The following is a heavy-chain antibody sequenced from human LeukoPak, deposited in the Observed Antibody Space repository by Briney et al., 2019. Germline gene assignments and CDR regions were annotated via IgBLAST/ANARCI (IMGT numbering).Heavy chain of an antibody. V-gene: IGHV1-2*02. CDR1: GYTFTAYY. Sequence: ASVTVSLKTSGYTFTAYYIHWVRQAPGQGAEGMGWIHPDSGDTKYAERFQGRITMTRDTSISTVYMELNRLTSDDTAIYYCARDKVTFDYWGQGTLVTVSS. J-gene: IGHJ4*02. D-gene: IGHD2-21*02. CDR3: ARDKVTFDY. CDR2: IHPDSGDT.